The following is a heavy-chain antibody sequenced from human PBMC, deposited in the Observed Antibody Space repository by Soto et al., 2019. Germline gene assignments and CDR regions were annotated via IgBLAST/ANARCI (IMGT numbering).Heavy chain of an antibody. J-gene: IGHJ6*02. Sequence: SVKVSCKASGGTFNSYGISWVRQAPGQGLDWMGVIIPLYGTANYAQKFQGRVTITADKSTSTAYMELSSLRSEDTAVYYCARSRTMVRGVIYYYGMDVWGQGTTVTVSS. D-gene: IGHD3-10*01. V-gene: IGHV1-69*06. CDR1: GGTFNSYG. CDR2: IIPLYGTA. CDR3: ARSRTMVRGVIYYYGMDV.